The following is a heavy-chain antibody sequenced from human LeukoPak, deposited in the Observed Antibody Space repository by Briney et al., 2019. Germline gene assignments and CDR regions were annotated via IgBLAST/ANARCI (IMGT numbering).Heavy chain of an antibody. Sequence: GGSLRLSCTASGFTFSSCTMNWVRRAPGKGLEWVSSISGSSSYIYYADSVKGRFTISRDNAKNSLYLQMNSLRVEDTAVYYCARDLFRYSSPPDYWGQGTLVTVSS. CDR1: GFTFSSCT. CDR3: ARDLFRYSSPPDY. CDR2: ISGSSSYI. D-gene: IGHD6-13*01. J-gene: IGHJ4*02. V-gene: IGHV3-21*04.